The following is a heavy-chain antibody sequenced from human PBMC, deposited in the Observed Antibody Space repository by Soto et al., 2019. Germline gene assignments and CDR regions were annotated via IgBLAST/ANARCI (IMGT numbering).Heavy chain of an antibody. V-gene: IGHV4-30-4*01. CDR2: IYYSGNT. Sequence: PSETLSLTCTVSGDSISGGDYYWSWIRQPPGKGLKWIGCIYYSGNTYYNPSLKSRFSISVDTSKNQFSLKLSSVTAADTAVYYCARDFKRYGSPPGPLEYWGLGTPVTVSS. D-gene: IGHD5-18*01. CDR1: GDSISGGDYY. J-gene: IGHJ4*02. CDR3: ARDFKRYGSPPGPLEY.